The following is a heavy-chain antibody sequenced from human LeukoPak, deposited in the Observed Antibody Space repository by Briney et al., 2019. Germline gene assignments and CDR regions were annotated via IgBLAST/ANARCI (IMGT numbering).Heavy chain of an antibody. V-gene: IGHV1-69*01. CDR2: IIPIFGTA. Sequence: SVKVSCKASGGTFSSYAISWVRQAPGQGLEWMGGIIPIFGTANYAQKFQGRVTITADESTSTVYMELSSLRSEDTAVYYCARESEIAAAFDIWGQGTMVTVSS. D-gene: IGHD6-13*01. J-gene: IGHJ3*02. CDR1: GGTFSSYA. CDR3: ARESEIAAAFDI.